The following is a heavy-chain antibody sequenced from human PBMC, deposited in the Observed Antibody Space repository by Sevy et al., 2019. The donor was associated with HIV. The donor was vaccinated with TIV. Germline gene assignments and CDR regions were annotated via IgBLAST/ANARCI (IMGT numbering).Heavy chain of an antibody. CDR2: IWFDGSNI. V-gene: IGHV3-33*01. Sequence: GGSQRLSCVASGFTFGSYGMLWVRQAPGKGLEWVADIWFDGSNIHYADSVRGRFTISRDNSKNTLSLQMSSLRAEDTAVYYCARERTYLFDYCGQGTLVTVSS. CDR3: ARERTYLFDY. CDR1: GFTFGSYG. J-gene: IGHJ4*02.